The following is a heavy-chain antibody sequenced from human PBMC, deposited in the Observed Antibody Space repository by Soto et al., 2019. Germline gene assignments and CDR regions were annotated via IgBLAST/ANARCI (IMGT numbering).Heavy chain of an antibody. CDR2: IYYSGST. CDR3: ARDRPSYCSSTSRYYGMAV. J-gene: IGHJ6*02. V-gene: IGHV4-31*03. CDR1: GGSINIGGYY. D-gene: IGHD2-2*01. Sequence: SETLSLSCTVSGGSINIGGYYWSWIRQHPGKGLEWIGYIYYSGSTFYNPSLKSRVTISVDTSKNQFSLKLSSVTAADTAVYYCARDRPSYCSSTSRYYGMAVSGQRTTVGVSS.